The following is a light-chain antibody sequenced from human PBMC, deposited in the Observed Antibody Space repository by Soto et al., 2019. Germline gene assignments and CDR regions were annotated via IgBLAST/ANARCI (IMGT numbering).Light chain of an antibody. CDR1: QSVSSS. CDR2: GAS. V-gene: IGKV3-15*01. CDR3: QQYHNWPPWT. J-gene: IGKJ1*01. Sequence: EIMVTQSPATLSMSPGERATLSCRASQSVSSSLAWYQQRPGQAPRLLIYGASTRATGIPARFSGSGSGTDFTLTISSLQSEDFALYYCQQYHNWPPWTFGQGTKVEIK.